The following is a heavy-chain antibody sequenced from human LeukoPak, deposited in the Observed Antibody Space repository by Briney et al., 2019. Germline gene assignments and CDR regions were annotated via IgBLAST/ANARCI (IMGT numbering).Heavy chain of an antibody. CDR1: GFTFSSYA. J-gene: IGHJ3*02. CDR3: AREYVTAWTFDI. V-gene: IGHV3-30*04. Sequence: PGRSLRLSCAASGFTFSSYAMHWARQAPGKGLEWVAVISYDGSNKYYADSVKGRFTISRDNSKNTLYLQMNSLRAEDTAVYYCAREYVTAWTFDIWGQGTMVTVSS. CDR2: ISYDGSNK. D-gene: IGHD2-21*02.